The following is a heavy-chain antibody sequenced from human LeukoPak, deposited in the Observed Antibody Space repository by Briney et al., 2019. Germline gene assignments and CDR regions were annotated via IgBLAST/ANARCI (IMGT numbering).Heavy chain of an antibody. V-gene: IGHV3-20*04. Sequence: GGSLRLSCAASGFIFNDYGMSWVRQAPGKGLEWVSGINWNGGSTGYADSVKGRFTISRDNAKNSLYLQMNSLRAEDTALYYCARAPQLAYFDCWGQGTLVTVSS. CDR1: GFIFNDYG. J-gene: IGHJ4*02. CDR3: ARAPQLAYFDC. CDR2: INWNGGST.